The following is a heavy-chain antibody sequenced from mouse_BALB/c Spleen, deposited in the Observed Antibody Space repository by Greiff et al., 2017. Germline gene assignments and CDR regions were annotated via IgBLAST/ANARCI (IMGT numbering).Heavy chain of an antibody. J-gene: IGHJ2*01. CDR3: ARKGVVATDY. V-gene: IGHV1-69*02. D-gene: IGHD1-1*01. CDR1: GYTFTSYW. Sequence: QVQLQQPGAELVKPGASVKLSCKASGYTFTSYWMHWVKQRPGQGLEWIGEIDPSDSYTNYNQKFKGKATLTVDKSSSTAYMQLSSLTSEDSAVYFCARKGVVATDYWAAGTTLTDSS. CDR2: IDPSDSYT.